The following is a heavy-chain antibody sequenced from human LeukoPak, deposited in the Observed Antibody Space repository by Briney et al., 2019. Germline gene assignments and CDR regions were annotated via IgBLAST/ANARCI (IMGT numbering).Heavy chain of an antibody. CDR3: AKGPEDLFRVVVLAAVAASHYHFDY. J-gene: IGHJ4*02. CDR1: GFTFSSYG. D-gene: IGHD2-15*01. V-gene: IGHV3-30*02. CDR2: IRYDGSKK. Sequence: GGSLRLSCAASGFTFSSYGMHWVRQAPGKGLEWVAFIRYDGSKKYYADSVKGRFTISRDNSKKTLYLQMNSLRAEDTAVYYCAKGPEDLFRVVVLAAVAASHYHFDYWGQGTLVTVSS.